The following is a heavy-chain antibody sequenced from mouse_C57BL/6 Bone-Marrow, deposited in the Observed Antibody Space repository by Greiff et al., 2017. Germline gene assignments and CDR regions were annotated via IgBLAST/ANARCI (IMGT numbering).Heavy chain of an antibody. J-gene: IGHJ4*01. V-gene: IGHV1-72*01. CDR1: GYTFTSYW. D-gene: IGHD2-2*01. CDR3: AREADRAYGYDGAMDY. Sequence: QVQLQQPGAELVKPGASVKLSCKASGYTFTSYWMHWVKQRPGRGLEWIGRIDPNSGGTKYNEKFKSKATLTVDKPSSTAYMQLSSLTSEDSAVYYCAREADRAYGYDGAMDYWGQGTSVTVSS. CDR2: IDPNSGGT.